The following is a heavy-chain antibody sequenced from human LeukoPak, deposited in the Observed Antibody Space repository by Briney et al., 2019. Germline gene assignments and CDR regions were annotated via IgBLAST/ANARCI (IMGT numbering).Heavy chain of an antibody. CDR1: GGTFSSYA. Sequence: GASVNVSCKASGGTFSSYAISWVRQAPGQGLEWMGGIIPIFGTANYAQKFQGRVTITTDESTSTAYMELSSLRSEDTAVYYCARKHLYSSSLDYWGQGTLVTVSS. D-gene: IGHD6-6*01. CDR2: IIPIFGTA. J-gene: IGHJ4*02. V-gene: IGHV1-69*05. CDR3: ARKHLYSSSLDY.